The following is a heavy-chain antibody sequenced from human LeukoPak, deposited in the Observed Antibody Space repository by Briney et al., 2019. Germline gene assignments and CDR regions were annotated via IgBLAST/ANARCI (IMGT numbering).Heavy chain of an antibody. J-gene: IGHJ4*02. Sequence: GGSLRLSCAASGFTFSDYYMSWIRQAPGKGLEWVSHISSSGSTIYYADSVKGRFTISRDNAKNSLYLQMNSLRAEDTAVYYCARVAHYCSSTSCPFDYWGQGTLVTVSS. CDR3: ARVAHYCSSTSCPFDY. V-gene: IGHV3-11*01. CDR1: GFTFSDYY. CDR2: ISSSGSTI. D-gene: IGHD2-2*01.